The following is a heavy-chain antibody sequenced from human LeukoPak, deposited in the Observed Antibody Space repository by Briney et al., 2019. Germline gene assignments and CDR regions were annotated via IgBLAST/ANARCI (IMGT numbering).Heavy chain of an antibody. J-gene: IGHJ4*02. D-gene: IGHD5-18*01. CDR2: IYAGDSDT. CDR1: GYSFATYW. CDR3: ARLGDLQLTSMAPRGYFNY. V-gene: IGHV5-51*01. Sequence: GESLKISCKASGYSFATYWIAWVRQMPGKGLEWMGIIYAGDSDTRYSPSFQGQVTISVDESIRTAYLQWSSLKASDTAMYYCARLGDLQLTSMAPRGYFNYWGQGTLVTVSS.